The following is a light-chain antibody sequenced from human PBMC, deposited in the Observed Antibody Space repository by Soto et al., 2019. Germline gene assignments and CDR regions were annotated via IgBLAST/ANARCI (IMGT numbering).Light chain of an antibody. CDR3: SSYTSSNTYV. V-gene: IGLV2-14*03. J-gene: IGLJ1*01. CDR2: NVS. Sequence: QSALTQPASVSGSPGQSIAISCTGTSSDVGGYNSVSWYQQHPGKAPKLMIYNVSNRPSGVSERFSGSKSGNTASLTISGLQAEDEADYYCSSYTSSNTYVFGTGTKLTVL. CDR1: SSDVGGYNS.